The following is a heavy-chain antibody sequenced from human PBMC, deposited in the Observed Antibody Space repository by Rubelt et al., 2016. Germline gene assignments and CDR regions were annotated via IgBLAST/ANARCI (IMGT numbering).Heavy chain of an antibody. J-gene: IGHJ4*02. Sequence: EVQLVESGGGLVQPGGSLRLSCAASGFTFSRYWMSWVRQAPGKGLVWVSHINNDGSRTSYADSVKGRFTIPRDNSKNTLYLQMNSLRAGDTAVYYCARLYRGPDYWGQGTLVTVSS. D-gene: IGHD5-12*01. CDR1: GFTFSRYW. CDR3: ARLYRGPDY. CDR2: INNDGSRT. V-gene: IGHV3-74*02.